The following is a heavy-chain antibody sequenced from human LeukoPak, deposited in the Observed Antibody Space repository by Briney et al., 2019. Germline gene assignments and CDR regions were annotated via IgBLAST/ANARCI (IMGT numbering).Heavy chain of an antibody. V-gene: IGHV3-21*01. Sequence: GGSARLSCAASGSTFSSYNMNWVRQAPGKGLEWVSSITSSSSYIYYADSVKGRFTISRDNTKNSLYLQMNSLRAEDTAVYYCARGAVSYSSGWYANWYLDLWGRGTLVTVSS. CDR2: ITSSSSYI. D-gene: IGHD6-19*01. CDR3: ARGAVSYSSGWYANWYLDL. CDR1: GSTFSSYN. J-gene: IGHJ2*01.